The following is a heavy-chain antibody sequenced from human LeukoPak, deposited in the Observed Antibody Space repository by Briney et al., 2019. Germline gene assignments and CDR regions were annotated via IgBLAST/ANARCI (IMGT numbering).Heavy chain of an antibody. CDR2: ISGSGGST. CDR3: AKGADTGIVGATTSDY. Sequence: GGSLRLSCAASGFTVSSNYMSWVRQAPGTGLEWVSAISGSGGSTYYADSVEGRFTVSRDNSKNTLYLQMNSLRAEDTAVYYCAKGADTGIVGATTSDYWGQGTLVTVSS. V-gene: IGHV3-23*01. D-gene: IGHD1-26*01. J-gene: IGHJ4*02. CDR1: GFTVSSNY.